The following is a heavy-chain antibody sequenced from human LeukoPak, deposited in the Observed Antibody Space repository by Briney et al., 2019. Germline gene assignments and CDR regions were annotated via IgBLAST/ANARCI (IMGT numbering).Heavy chain of an antibody. D-gene: IGHD4-17*01. CDR2: INHSGST. Sequence: SETLSLTCAVYGGSFSGYYWSWIRQPPGKGLEWIGEINHSGSTNYNPSLKSRVTISVDTSKNQFSLKLSSVTAADTAVYYCARSYYAKTVTTSRDFDYWGQGTLVTVSS. V-gene: IGHV4-34*01. CDR3: ARSYYAKTVTTSRDFDY. J-gene: IGHJ4*02. CDR1: GGSFSGYY.